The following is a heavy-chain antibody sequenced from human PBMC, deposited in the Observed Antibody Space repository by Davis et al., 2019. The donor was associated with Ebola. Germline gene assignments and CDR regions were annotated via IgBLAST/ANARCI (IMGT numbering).Heavy chain of an antibody. CDR1: GFTFSSYD. V-gene: IGHV3-23*01. CDR2: ISGGSTDT. D-gene: IGHD1-26*01. J-gene: IGHJ6*02. Sequence: GESLKISCAPSGFTFSSYDMTWVRQAPGKGLEWVSTISGGSTDTYYADSVKGRFTISRDNSKNTLYLQMNSLRAEDTAVYYCAKREIGGSYYGFYYYGMDVWGQGTTVTVSS. CDR3: AKREIGGSYYGFYYYGMDV.